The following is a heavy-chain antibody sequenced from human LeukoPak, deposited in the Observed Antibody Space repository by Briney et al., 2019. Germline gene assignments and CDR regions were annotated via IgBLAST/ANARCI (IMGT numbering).Heavy chain of an antibody. J-gene: IGHJ4*02. CDR3: ARDLGYDYVWGSYRYRG. D-gene: IGHD3-16*02. CDR1: GFTFSSYE. V-gene: IGHV3-48*03. Sequence: PGGSLRLSCAASGFTFSSYEMNWVRQAPGKGLEWISYISSSGNTIYYADSVKGRFTISRDNAKNSLYLEMNSLRAEDTAVYYCARDLGYDYVWGSYRYRGWGQGTLVTVSS. CDR2: ISSSGNTI.